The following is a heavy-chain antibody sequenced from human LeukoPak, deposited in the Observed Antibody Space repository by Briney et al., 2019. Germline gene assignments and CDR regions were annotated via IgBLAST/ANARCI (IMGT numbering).Heavy chain of an antibody. V-gene: IGHV3-23*01. J-gene: IGHJ5*02. D-gene: IGHD3-10*01. CDR1: GFTFSSYG. Sequence: GGSLRLSCAASGFTFSSYGMSWVRQAPGKGLEWVSAISGRGGSTYYADSVKGRFTITRDNSNNVLYLQMHSLRGEDAAVYCCTKEGLASGSSFSGWFDPWGQGTLVTVSS. CDR2: ISGRGGST. CDR3: TKEGLASGSSFSGWFDP.